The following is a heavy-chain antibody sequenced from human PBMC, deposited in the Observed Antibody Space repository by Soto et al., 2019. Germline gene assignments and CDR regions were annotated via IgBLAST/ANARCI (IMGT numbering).Heavy chain of an antibody. CDR2: ISAYNGNT. D-gene: IGHD3-22*01. CDR1: GYTFSSYG. Sequence: QVPLVQSGGEVKKPGASVKVSCKASGYTFSSYGISWVRQAPGQGLEWVGWISAYNGNTNYAQKFQGRVTLTTDTSTSTAYMELRSLRSDDTAVYYCAREYYYDSRGNFDYWGLGTLVTVSS. J-gene: IGHJ4*02. V-gene: IGHV1-18*01. CDR3: AREYYYDSRGNFDY.